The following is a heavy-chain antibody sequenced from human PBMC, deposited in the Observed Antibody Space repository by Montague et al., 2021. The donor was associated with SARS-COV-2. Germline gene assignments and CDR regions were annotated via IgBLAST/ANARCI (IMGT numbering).Heavy chain of an antibody. CDR1: GDSIASYY. CDR3: ARGLLGYSGSWDQ. Sequence: SETLSLTCAVSGDSIASYYWSWIRQPPGKGLEWIAYIYNSATTKYNPSLKSRVTISEETSQNPVSLNLNSVTAADTAVYYCARGLLGYSGSWDQWGQGTLVTVAS. V-gene: IGHV4-59*01. J-gene: IGHJ4*02. CDR2: IYNSATT. D-gene: IGHD6-13*01.